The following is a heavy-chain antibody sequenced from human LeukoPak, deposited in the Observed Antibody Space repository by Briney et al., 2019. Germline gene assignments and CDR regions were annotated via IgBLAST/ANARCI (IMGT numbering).Heavy chain of an antibody. J-gene: IGHJ5*02. V-gene: IGHV1-69*01. CDR3: ARDQEFYGDYLGWFDP. D-gene: IGHD4-17*01. Sequence: GAPVKVSCKASGGTFSSYAISWVRQAPGQGLEWMGGIIPIFGTANYAQKFQGRVTITADESTSTAYMELSSLRSEDTAVYYCARDQEFYGDYLGWFDPWGQGTLVTVSS. CDR1: GGTFSSYA. CDR2: IIPIFGTA.